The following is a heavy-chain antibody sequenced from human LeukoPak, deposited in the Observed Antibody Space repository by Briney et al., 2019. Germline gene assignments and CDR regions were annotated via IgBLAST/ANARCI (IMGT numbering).Heavy chain of an antibody. CDR2: IYYSGST. D-gene: IGHD1-14*01. Sequence: SETLSLTCTVSGGSISSYYWSWIRQPPGKGLEWIGYIYYSGSTNYNPSLKSRVTISVDTSKNQFSLKLSSVTAADTAVYYCARSKGRYRNYYYGMDVWGQGTTVTVSS. V-gene: IGHV4-59*01. J-gene: IGHJ6*02. CDR3: ARSKGRYRNYYYGMDV. CDR1: GGSISSYY.